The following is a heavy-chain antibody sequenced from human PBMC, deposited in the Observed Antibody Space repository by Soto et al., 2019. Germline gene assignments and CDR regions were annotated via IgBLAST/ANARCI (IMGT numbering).Heavy chain of an antibody. J-gene: IGHJ3*02. CDR2: MNPNSGNT. D-gene: IGHD2-8*01. CDR1: GYTFTSYD. Sequence: ASVKVSCKASGYTFTSYDINWVRQATGQGLEWMGWMNPNSGNTGYAQKFQGRVTMTRNTSISTAYMELSSLRSEATAVYFGTTGFGVDDAFDIWVQGTMVTV. V-gene: IGHV1-8*01. CDR3: TTGFGVDDAFDI.